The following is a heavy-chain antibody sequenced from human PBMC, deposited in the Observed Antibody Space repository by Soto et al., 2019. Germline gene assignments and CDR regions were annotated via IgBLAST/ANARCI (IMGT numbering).Heavy chain of an antibody. CDR3: AHRGYGDYDKDNWFDP. D-gene: IGHD4-17*01. J-gene: IGHJ5*02. CDR2: IYWNDDE. V-gene: IGHV2-5*01. CDR1: GFSLSTSGRG. Sequence: QITLKESGPTLVNPTQTLTLTCTFSGFSLSTSGRGVGWIRQPPGKALEWLTLIYWNDDERYSPSLRSRLTITKVTSRNQVVLTMTNMEPVDTATYYCAHRGYGDYDKDNWFDPWGQGTLVTVSS.